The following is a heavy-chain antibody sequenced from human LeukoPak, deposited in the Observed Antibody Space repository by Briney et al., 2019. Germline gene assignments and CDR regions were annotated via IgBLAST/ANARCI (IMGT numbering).Heavy chain of an antibody. Sequence: GGSLTLSCAVFGLPFSNYWIHWVRQAPGKGLVWVSRIHSDGSATIYADSVKGRFTISRDNAKNTLYLQMNSLRAEDTAVYYCARATTPALVVAGNYWGQGTLVTVSS. D-gene: IGHD6-19*01. CDR2: IHSDGSAT. J-gene: IGHJ4*02. CDR3: ARATTPALVVAGNY. V-gene: IGHV3-74*01. CDR1: GLPFSNYW.